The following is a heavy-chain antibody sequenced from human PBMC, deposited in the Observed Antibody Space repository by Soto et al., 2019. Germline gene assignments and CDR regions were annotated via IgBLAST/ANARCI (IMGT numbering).Heavy chain of an antibody. D-gene: IGHD1-26*01. CDR3: ARSYIPYYYYGMDV. V-gene: IGHV3-21*01. CDR2: ISSSSSYI. J-gene: IGHJ6*02. Sequence: CGSLRLSCAAFGFTFSSYAMSWVRQAPGKGLEWVSSISSSSSYIYYADSVKGRFTISRDNAKNSLYLQMNSLRAEDTAVYYYARSYIPYYYYGMDVWGQGTTVTVSS. CDR1: GFTFSSYA.